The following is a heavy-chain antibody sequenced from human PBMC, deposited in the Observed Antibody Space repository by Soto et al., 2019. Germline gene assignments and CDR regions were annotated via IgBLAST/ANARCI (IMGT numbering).Heavy chain of an antibody. CDR1: GFTFSSYA. J-gene: IGHJ4*02. D-gene: IGHD1-26*01. Sequence: GGSLRLSCAASGFTFSSYAMSWVRQAPGKGLEWVSAISGSGGSTYYADSVKGRFTISRDNSKNTLYLQMNSLRAKDTAVYYCAKVFQWELLRFDYWGQGTLVTVSS. CDR2: ISGSGGST. V-gene: IGHV3-23*01. CDR3: AKVFQWELLRFDY.